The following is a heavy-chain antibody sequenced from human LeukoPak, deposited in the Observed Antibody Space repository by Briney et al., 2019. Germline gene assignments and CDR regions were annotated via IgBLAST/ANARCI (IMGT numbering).Heavy chain of an antibody. CDR1: GFTFSRYA. J-gene: IGHJ4*02. CDR2: MSSSGESP. D-gene: IGHD5-24*01. Sequence: GGSLRLSCAASGFTFSRYAMSWVRQAPGKGVEWVSGMSSSGESPYYADSVKGRFTISRDNSKNTLYLEINSLRAEDTAIYYCAKKSRDGYNPFDYLGQGTLVTVSS. V-gene: IGHV3-23*01. CDR3: AKKSRDGYNPFDY.